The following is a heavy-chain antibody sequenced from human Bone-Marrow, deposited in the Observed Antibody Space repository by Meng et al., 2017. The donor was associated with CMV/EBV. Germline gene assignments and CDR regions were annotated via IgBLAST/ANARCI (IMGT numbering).Heavy chain of an antibody. J-gene: IGHJ5*02. D-gene: IGHD1-7*01. CDR2: INHSGST. Sequence: ESLKISCAVYGGSFSGYYWSWIRQPPGKGLEWIGEINHSGSTNYNPSLKSRVTISVDTSKNQFSLKLSSVTAADTAVYYCARTYNWNYVLNWFDPWGQGTRVTVSS. CDR1: GGSFSGYY. CDR3: ARTYNWNYVLNWFDP. V-gene: IGHV4-34*01.